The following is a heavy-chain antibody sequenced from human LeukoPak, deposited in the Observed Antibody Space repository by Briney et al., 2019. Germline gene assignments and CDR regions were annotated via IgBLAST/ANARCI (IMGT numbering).Heavy chain of an antibody. D-gene: IGHD5-12*01. CDR3: ARGGTWLYYYYYGMDV. CDR1: GYSISSGYY. V-gene: IGHV4-38-2*02. Sequence: SETLSLTCTVSGYSISSGYYWGWIRQPPGKGLEWIGSIYHSGSTYYNPSLKSRVTISVDTSKNQFSLKLSSVTAADTAVYYCARGGTWLYYYYYGMDVWGQGTTVTVSS. CDR2: IYHSGST. J-gene: IGHJ6*02.